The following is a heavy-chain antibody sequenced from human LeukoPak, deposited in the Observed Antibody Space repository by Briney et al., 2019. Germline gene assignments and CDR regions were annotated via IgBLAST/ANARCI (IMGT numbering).Heavy chain of an antibody. D-gene: IGHD6-19*01. V-gene: IGHV4-59*01. CDR3: ARAPRSGYSSGWYYFDY. CDR2: IYYSGST. Sequence: SETLSLTCTVSGGSISSYYWSWIRQPPGKGLEWIGYIYYSGSTNYNPSLKSRVIISVDTSKNQFSLKLSSVTAADTAVYYCARAPRSGYSSGWYYFDYWGQGTLVTVSS. J-gene: IGHJ4*02. CDR1: GGSISSYY.